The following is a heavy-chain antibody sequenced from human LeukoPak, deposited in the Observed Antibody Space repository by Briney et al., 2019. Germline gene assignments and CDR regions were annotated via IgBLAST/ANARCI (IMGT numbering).Heavy chain of an antibody. CDR3: ARQQGLYYDILTGYYTPYPYYFDY. V-gene: IGHV1-69*01. Sequence: SVKVSCKASGGTFSSYAISWVRQAPGQGLKWMGGIIPIFGTANYAQKFQGRVTITADESTSTAYMELSSLRSEDTAVYYCARQQGLYYDILTGYYTPYPYYFDYWGQGTLVTVSS. CDR1: GGTFSSYA. CDR2: IIPIFGTA. J-gene: IGHJ4*02. D-gene: IGHD3-9*01.